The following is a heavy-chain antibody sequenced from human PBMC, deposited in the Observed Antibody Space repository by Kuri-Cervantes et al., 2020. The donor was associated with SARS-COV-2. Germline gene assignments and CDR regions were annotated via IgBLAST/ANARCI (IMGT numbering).Heavy chain of an antibody. CDR1: GFTFSNAW. CDR2: TRNKANSYTT. Sequence: GGSLRLSCAASGFTFSNAWMNWVRQAPGKGLEWVGRTRNKANSYTTEYAASVKGRFTISRDDSKNSLYLQMNSLKTEDTAVYYCARSVNVDTEKYYYYYGMDVWGPRDHGHRLL. J-gene: IGHJ6*01. D-gene: IGHD5-18*01. CDR3: ARSVNVDTEKYYYYYGMDV. V-gene: IGHV3-72*01.